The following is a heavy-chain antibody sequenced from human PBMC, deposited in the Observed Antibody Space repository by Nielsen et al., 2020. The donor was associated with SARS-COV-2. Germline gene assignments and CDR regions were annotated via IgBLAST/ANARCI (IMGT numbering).Heavy chain of an antibody. J-gene: IGHJ6*02. V-gene: IGHV3-11*03. CDR3: ARKGGGYYGSGERLSYYYYGMDV. CDR2: ISDSGAYT. CDR1: GFTFSAYY. Sequence: GGSLRLSCAASGFTFSAYYMTWIRQAPGKGLEGLSYISDSGAYTNYADSVKGRFTISRDNAKNSLFLQMNSLSADDTAVYYCARKGGGYYGSGERLSYYYYGMDVWGQGTTVTVSS. D-gene: IGHD3-10*01.